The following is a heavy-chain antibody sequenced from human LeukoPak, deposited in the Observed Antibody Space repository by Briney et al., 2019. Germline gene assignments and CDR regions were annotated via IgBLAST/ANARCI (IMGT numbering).Heavy chain of an antibody. Sequence: GGSLRLSCAASGCTFNNYAMSWVRQAPAKGLEWVSTISGSGGSTYYADSVKGRFTISRDNSRTTLYRQMNSLRAEDTAVYYCAKDRAAPATPYNWFDPWGQGTLVTVSS. V-gene: IGHV3-23*01. CDR2: ISGSGGST. D-gene: IGHD6-13*01. CDR3: AKDRAAPATPYNWFDP. J-gene: IGHJ5*02. CDR1: GCTFNNYA.